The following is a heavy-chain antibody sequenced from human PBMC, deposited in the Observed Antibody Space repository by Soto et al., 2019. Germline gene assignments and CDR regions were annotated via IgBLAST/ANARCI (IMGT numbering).Heavy chain of an antibody. V-gene: IGHV3-30*18. CDR1: GFSFSTYG. J-gene: IGHJ4*02. CDR3: AKGNYYGSGTCNY. Sequence: QVQLVESGGGVVQPGESLRVSCAASGFSFSTYGIHWVRQAPGKGLEWVAVISYDGSNKYYADSVKGRFTISRDNSKNTVYLQMISLRAEDTAVYYCAKGNYYGSGTCNYWGQGTLVTVSS. D-gene: IGHD3-10*01. CDR2: ISYDGSNK.